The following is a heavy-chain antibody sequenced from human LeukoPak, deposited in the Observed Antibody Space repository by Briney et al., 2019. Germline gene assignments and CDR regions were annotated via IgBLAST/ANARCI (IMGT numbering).Heavy chain of an antibody. V-gene: IGHV4-59*08. J-gene: IGHJ6*03. CDR2: IHHSGRT. Sequence: KPSETLSLTCTDSGGSINTDFWSWIRQPPGNGLEWIGYIHHSGRTSHNPSLRGRVTISLDTSENQFSLRLSSVTAADTAVYYCARQICTSSSCVNMDVWGKGTTVTVSS. D-gene: IGHD2-2*01. CDR3: ARQICTSSSCVNMDV. CDR1: GGSINTDF.